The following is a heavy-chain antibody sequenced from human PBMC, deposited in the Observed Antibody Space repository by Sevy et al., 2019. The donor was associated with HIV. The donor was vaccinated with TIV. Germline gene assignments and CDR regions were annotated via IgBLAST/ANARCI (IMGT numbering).Heavy chain of an antibody. J-gene: IGHJ4*02. CDR2: IGYDGSNK. D-gene: IGHD3-10*01. CDR1: GFTFSSYG. Sequence: GGSLRLSCAASGFTFSSYGMHWVRQAPGKGLEWVAVIGYDGSNKYYADSVKGRFTISRDNSKNTLYLQMNSLRAEETAVYYCARVGRENYFDGYFDYWGQGTLVTVSS. V-gene: IGHV3-33*01. CDR3: ARVGRENYFDGYFDY.